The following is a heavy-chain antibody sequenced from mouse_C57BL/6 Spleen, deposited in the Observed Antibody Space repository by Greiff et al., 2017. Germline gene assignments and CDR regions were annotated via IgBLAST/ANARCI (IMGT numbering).Heavy chain of an antibody. V-gene: IGHV2-2*01. CDR3: ARDWDEGYFDY. CDR2: IWSGGST. J-gene: IGHJ2*01. Sequence: VQVVESGPGLVQPSQSLSITCTVSGFSLTSYGVHWVRQSPGKGLEWLGVIWSGGSTDYNAAFISRLSISKDNSKSQVFFKMNSLQADDTAIYYCARDWDEGYFDYWGQGTTLTVSS. D-gene: IGHD4-1*01. CDR1: GFSLTSYG.